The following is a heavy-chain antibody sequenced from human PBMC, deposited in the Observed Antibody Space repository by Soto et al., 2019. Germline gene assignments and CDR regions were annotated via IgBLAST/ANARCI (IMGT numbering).Heavy chain of an antibody. CDR3: AREMIPMIMGGMSAMDV. J-gene: IGHJ6*02. V-gene: IGHV3-30*04. CDR1: KFTFRTYV. D-gene: IGHD3-22*01. Sequence: QVQLVESGGGVVQPERSQRLSCAASKFTFRTYVMHWVRQAPGKGLEWVALISFDGSNKYYADSVKVRFTISRDNSKNTMYLQMNSLRPEDTAVYYCAREMIPMIMGGMSAMDVWGQGTTVTVSS. CDR2: ISFDGSNK.